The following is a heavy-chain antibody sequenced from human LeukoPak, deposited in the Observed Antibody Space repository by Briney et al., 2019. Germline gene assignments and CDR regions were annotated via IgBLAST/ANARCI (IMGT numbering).Heavy chain of an antibody. CDR2: MSYSGKI. V-gene: IGHV4-39*07. CDR3: ARVGLGEGFDY. Sequence: SETLSLTCTISGDSITKKNFFWGWIRQPPGKGLEWIVSMSYSGKIYYNPSLKSRVSISIDTSKNQFSLKLSSVTAADTAVYYCARVGLGEGFDYWGQGTLVTVSS. J-gene: IGHJ4*02. D-gene: IGHD3-10*01. CDR1: GDSITKKNFF.